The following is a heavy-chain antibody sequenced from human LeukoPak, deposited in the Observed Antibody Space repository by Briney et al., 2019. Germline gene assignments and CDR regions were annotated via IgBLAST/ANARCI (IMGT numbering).Heavy chain of an antibody. J-gene: IGHJ5*02. CDR2: INHSGST. CDR1: GGSFSGYY. D-gene: IGHD2-2*01. Sequence: SETLSLTCAVYGGSFSGYYWSWIRQPPGKGLEWTGEINHSGSTNYNPSLKSRVTISVDTSKNQFSLKLSSVTAADTAVYYCARGREDIVVVPAAMRGPGSWFDPWGQGTLVTVSS. V-gene: IGHV4-34*01. CDR3: ARGREDIVVVPAAMRGPGSWFDP.